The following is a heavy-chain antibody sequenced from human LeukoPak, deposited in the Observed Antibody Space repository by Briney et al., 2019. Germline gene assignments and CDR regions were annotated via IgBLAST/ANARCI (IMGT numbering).Heavy chain of an antibody. CDR1: GFTFSSYA. J-gene: IGHJ4*02. V-gene: IGHV3-30*04. CDR2: ISYDGSNK. Sequence: GRSLRLSCAASGFTFSSYAMHWVRQAPGKGLEWVAVISYDGSNKYYADSVKGRFTISRDNSKNALYLQMNSLRAEDTAVYYCAREVLSSSATYYFDYWGQGTMATVCS. D-gene: IGHD6-6*01. CDR3: AREVLSSSATYYFDY.